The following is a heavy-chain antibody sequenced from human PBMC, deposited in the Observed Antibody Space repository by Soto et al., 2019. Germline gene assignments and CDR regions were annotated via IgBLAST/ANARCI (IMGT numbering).Heavy chain of an antibody. CDR3: ARDKGFGESDV. D-gene: IGHD3-10*01. J-gene: IGHJ6*02. V-gene: IGHV1-18*01. Sequence: QVQLVQSGAEVKKPGASVKVSCKASGYRFTSHGISWVRQAPGQGLEWMGWISAYNGNTNYAQKLQGRVTMTTDTSPSAADRELRSLRSDDTAVYYCARDKGFGESDVWGQGTTVTVSS. CDR1: GYRFTSHG. CDR2: ISAYNGNT.